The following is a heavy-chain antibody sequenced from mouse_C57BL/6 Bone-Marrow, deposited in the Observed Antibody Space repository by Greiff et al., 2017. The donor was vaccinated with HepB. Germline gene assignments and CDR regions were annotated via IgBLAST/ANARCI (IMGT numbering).Heavy chain of an antibody. CDR2: IYPGSGST. CDR3: AIEGLCQLVDY. J-gene: IGHJ2*01. Sequence: QVQLQQPGAELVKPGASVKMSCKASGYTFTSYWITWVKQRPGQGLEWIGDIYPGSGSTNYNEKFKSKATLTVDTSSSKAYMQLSSLTSEDSAVYDCAIEGLCQLVDYWGQGTTLTVSS. CDR1: GYTFTSYW. V-gene: IGHV1-55*01. D-gene: IGHD4-1*02.